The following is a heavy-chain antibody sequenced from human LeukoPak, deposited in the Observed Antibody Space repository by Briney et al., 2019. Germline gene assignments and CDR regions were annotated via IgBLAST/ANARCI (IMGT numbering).Heavy chain of an antibody. Sequence: GGSLRLSCAASGFTVSSNYMSWVRQAPGKGLEWVSVIYSGGSTYYADSVKGRFTISRDNSKNTLYLQMNSLGAEDTAVYYCARVGYCSSTSCYAGDWYFDLWGRGTLVTVSS. CDR1: GFTVSSNY. CDR2: IYSGGST. CDR3: ARVGYCSSTSCYAGDWYFDL. J-gene: IGHJ2*01. D-gene: IGHD2-2*01. V-gene: IGHV3-53*01.